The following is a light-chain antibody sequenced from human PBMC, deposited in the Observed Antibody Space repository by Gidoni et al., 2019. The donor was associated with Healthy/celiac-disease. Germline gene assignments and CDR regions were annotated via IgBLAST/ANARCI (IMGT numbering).Light chain of an antibody. Sequence: DIPVTPSPSPLSASVGDRVTITCQASQDISNYLNWYQQKPGKAPKLLIYDASNLETGVPSRFSGSGSGTDFTFTISCLQPEDIATYYCQQYDNYPLTFGQGTRLEIK. CDR1: QDISNY. CDR3: QQYDNYPLT. J-gene: IGKJ5*01. V-gene: IGKV1-33*01. CDR2: DAS.